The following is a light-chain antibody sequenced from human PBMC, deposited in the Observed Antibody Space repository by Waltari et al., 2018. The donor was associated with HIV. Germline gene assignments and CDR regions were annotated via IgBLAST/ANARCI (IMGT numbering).Light chain of an antibody. J-gene: IGLJ3*02. CDR3: CSYAGSPPWV. CDR2: DVN. V-gene: IGLV2-11*01. Sequence: QSALTQPRSVSGSPGQSVTISCTGTNSDVGGYNYVLWYQQHPGKAPKLMIYDVNKRPSGVPDRYSGSKSGNTASLTISGLQAEDEANYYCCSYAGSPPWVFGGGTKLTVL. CDR1: NSDVGGYNY.